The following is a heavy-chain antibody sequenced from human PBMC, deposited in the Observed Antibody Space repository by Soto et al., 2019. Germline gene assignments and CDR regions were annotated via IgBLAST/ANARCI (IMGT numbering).Heavy chain of an antibody. CDR2: ISYDGSNK. Sequence: QVQLVESGGGVVQPGRSLRLSCAASGFTFSSYAMHWVRQAPGKGLEWVAVISYDGSNKYYADSVKGRFTISRDNSKNTLYLQTNSLRAEDTAVYYCATYYDILTGYYTAWDYWGQGTLVTVSS. D-gene: IGHD3-9*01. J-gene: IGHJ4*02. CDR3: ATYYDILTGYYTAWDY. CDR1: GFTFSSYA. V-gene: IGHV3-30-3*01.